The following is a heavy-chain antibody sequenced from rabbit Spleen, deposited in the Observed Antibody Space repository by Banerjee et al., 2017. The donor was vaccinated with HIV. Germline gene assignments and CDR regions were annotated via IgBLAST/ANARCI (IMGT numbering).Heavy chain of an antibody. CDR2: IRTINSLT. Sequence: QSLEESGGDLVKPGASLALTCTASGFSFSSGYYMCWVRQAPGKGLEWIACIRTINSLTYYASWAKGRFTISRTSSTTVTLRMTSLTATDTATYFCARDLVGVIGWNFYLWGQGTLVTVS. V-gene: IGHV1S40*01. CDR3: ARDLVGVIGWNFYL. CDR1: GFSFSSGYY. J-gene: IGHJ4*01. D-gene: IGHD1-1*01.